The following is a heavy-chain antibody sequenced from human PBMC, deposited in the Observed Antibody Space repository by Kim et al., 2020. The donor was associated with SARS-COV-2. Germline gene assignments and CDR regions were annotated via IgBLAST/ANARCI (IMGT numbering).Heavy chain of an antibody. CDR1: GFTFSSYG. Sequence: GGSLRLSCAASGFTFSSYGMHWVRQAPGKGLEWVAVISYDGSNKYYADSVKGRFTISRDNSKNTLYLQMNSLRAEDTAVYYCAKHSGGITYYYYGMDVWGQGTTVTVSS. V-gene: IGHV3-30*18. CDR3: AKHSGGITYYYYGMDV. CDR2: ISYDGSNK. J-gene: IGHJ6*02. D-gene: IGHD6-25*01.